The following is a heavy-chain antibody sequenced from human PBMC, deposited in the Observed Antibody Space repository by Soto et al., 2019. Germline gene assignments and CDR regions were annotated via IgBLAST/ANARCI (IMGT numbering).Heavy chain of an antibody. D-gene: IGHD2-2*01. J-gene: IGHJ3*02. V-gene: IGHV1-3*01. CDR3: ARDPSPIVVVPAASDAFDI. CDR1: GYTFTSYA. CDR2: INAGNGNT. Sequence: ASVKVSCKASGYTFTSYAMHWVRQAPGQRLEWMGWINAGNGNTKYSQKFQGRVTITRDTSASTAYMELSSLRSEDTAVYYCARDPSPIVVVPAASDAFDIWGQGTMVTV.